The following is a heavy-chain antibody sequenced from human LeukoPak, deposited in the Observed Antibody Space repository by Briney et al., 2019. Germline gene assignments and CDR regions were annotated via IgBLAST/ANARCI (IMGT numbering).Heavy chain of an antibody. Sequence: ASVKVSCKASGYTFTSYDINWVRQATGQGLEWMGWMNPNSGNTGYAQKFQGRVTMTRDTSISTAYMELSRLRSDDTAVYYCASEGYSGSYFWFDPWGQGTLVTVSS. CDR2: MNPNSGNT. CDR1: GYTFTSYD. J-gene: IGHJ5*02. V-gene: IGHV1-8*01. D-gene: IGHD1-26*01. CDR3: ASEGYSGSYFWFDP.